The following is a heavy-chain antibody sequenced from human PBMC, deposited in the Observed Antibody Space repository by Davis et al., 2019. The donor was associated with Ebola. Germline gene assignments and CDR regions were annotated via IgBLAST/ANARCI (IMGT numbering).Heavy chain of an antibody. V-gene: IGHV1-18*01. D-gene: IGHD1-26*01. CDR1: GYTFKNSA. Sequence: AASVKVSCKASGYTFKNSAISWVRQAPGQGLEWMGWISAYNGNTAYAQILQGRVTMTTDSSTDTAYMELRSLRSDDTAVYFCARTSIVGPSTTASDIWGQGTTVTVSS. CDR2: ISAYNGNT. CDR3: ARTSIVGPSTTASDI. J-gene: IGHJ6*02.